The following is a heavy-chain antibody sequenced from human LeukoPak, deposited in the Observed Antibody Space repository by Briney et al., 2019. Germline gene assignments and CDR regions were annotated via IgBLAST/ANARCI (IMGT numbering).Heavy chain of an antibody. CDR3: ARQAYAYYDSSGDFDY. J-gene: IGHJ4*02. D-gene: IGHD3-22*01. V-gene: IGHV4-38-2*02. CDR1: GGSISSYY. Sequence: SETLSLTCTVSGGSISSYYWGWIRQPPGKGLEWIGSIYHSGSTYYNPSLKSRVTISVDTSKNQFSLKLSSVTAADTAVYYCARQAYAYYDSSGDFDYWGQGTLVTVSS. CDR2: IYHSGST.